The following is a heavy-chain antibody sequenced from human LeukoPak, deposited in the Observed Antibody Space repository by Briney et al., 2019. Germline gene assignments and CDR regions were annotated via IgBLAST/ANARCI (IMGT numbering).Heavy chain of an antibody. Sequence: GGSLRLSCEASGFTFSTYWMIWVRQAPGKGLEWVANINQDGSKKYYVDSIKGRFTISRDNAKNSLYLQMNSLRAEDTAVYYCARDIESGDYAGGLDYWGQGTLVTVSS. CDR2: INQDGSKK. V-gene: IGHV3-7*03. CDR3: ARDIESGDYAGGLDY. D-gene: IGHD4-23*01. J-gene: IGHJ4*02. CDR1: GFTFSTYW.